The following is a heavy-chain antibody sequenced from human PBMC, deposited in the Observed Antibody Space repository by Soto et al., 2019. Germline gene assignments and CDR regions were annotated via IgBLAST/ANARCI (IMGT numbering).Heavy chain of an antibody. V-gene: IGHV1-18*01. CDR3: ARDLRIAVATRSDPGWFDP. CDR1: GYTFTSYG. J-gene: IGHJ5*02. Sequence: ASVKVSCKASGYTFTSYGISWVRQAPGQGLEWMGWISAYNGNTNYAQKLQGRVTMTTDTSTSTAYMELRSLRSDDTAVYYCARDLRIAVATRSDPGWFDPWGQGTLVNVSS. D-gene: IGHD6-19*01. CDR2: ISAYNGNT.